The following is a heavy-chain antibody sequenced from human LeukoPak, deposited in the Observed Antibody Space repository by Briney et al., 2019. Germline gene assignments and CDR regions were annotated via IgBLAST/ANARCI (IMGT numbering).Heavy chain of an antibody. CDR3: ARDQGYYFDY. V-gene: IGHV3-30*02. CDR1: GFTFSSYG. CDR2: IRYDGSNK. Sequence: GGSLRLSCAASGFTFSSYGMHWVRQAPGKGLEWVAFIRYDGSNKYYADSVKGRFTISRDNSKNTLYLQMNSLRAEDTAVYYCARDQGYYFDYWGQGTLVTVSS. J-gene: IGHJ4*02.